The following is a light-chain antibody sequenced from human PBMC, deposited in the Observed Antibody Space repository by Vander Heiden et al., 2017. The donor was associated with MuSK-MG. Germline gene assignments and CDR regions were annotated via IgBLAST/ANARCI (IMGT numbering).Light chain of an antibody. V-gene: IGKV1-17*01. CDR3: RQHNSLPRT. Sequence: DIQMTPSPSSLSASVGDRITIPCRASQGIRNDLGWFQQKPGKAPKRLIFAASNWHSGVPSNFSGSGSGTEFTLTISSLQPEDFATYYCRQHNSLPRTFGPGTKVEIK. CDR1: QGIRND. CDR2: AAS. J-gene: IGKJ1*01.